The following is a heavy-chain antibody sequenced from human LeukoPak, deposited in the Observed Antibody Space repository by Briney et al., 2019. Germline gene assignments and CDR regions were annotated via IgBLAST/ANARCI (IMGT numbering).Heavy chain of an antibody. CDR1: GYTFSGYG. D-gene: IGHD1-14*01. CDR2: IRYDGSTK. J-gene: IGHJ4*02. V-gene: IGHV3-30*02. Sequence: GGSLRLSCAASGYTFSGYGMHWVRQAPGKGLEWVAFIRYDGSTKYYTDSVKGRSTISRDNSNNMLYLEMNSLSAEDTAMYYCAKDRLVDNPADSWGQGTLVTVSS. CDR3: AKDRLVDNPADS.